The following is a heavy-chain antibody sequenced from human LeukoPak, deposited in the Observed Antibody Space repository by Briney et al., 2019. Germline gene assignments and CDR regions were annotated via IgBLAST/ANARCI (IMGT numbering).Heavy chain of an antibody. J-gene: IGHJ4*02. V-gene: IGHV3-23*01. Sequence: GGSLRLSYAPSGFTFGSYAMTWVRQAPGKGLEWVSGIGDSGGRTTYADSVKGRFTISRDNSKNTLYLQMNSLRAGDTAVYYCVKDRENYPSGYFDYWGQGTLVTVSS. CDR3: VKDRENYPSGYFDY. CDR2: IGDSGGRT. CDR1: GFTFGSYA. D-gene: IGHD5-24*01.